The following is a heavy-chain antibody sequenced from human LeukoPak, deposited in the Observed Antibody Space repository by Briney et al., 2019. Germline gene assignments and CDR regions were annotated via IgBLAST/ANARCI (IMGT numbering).Heavy chain of an antibody. V-gene: IGHV1-24*01. Sequence: GASVKVSCKVSGYTLTELSMHWVRQAPGKGLEWMGGFDPEDGETTYAQKFQGRVTMTEDTSTDTAYMELSSLRSEDTAVYYCATSIMYYYDSSGPRDFQHWGQGTLVTVSS. CDR1: GYTLTELS. CDR2: FDPEDGET. D-gene: IGHD3-22*01. CDR3: ATSIMYYYDSSGPRDFQH. J-gene: IGHJ1*01.